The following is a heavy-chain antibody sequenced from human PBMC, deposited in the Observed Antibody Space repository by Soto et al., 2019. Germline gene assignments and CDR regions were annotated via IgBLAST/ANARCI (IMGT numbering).Heavy chain of an antibody. D-gene: IGHD2-15*01. CDR3: PRLHYRYYYGMNV. J-gene: IGHJ6*04. Sequence: GSGPTLVNPTQTLTLTCTFSGSSLSTSGMCVSWIRQPPGKALEWLALIDWDDDKYYSTSLKTRLTISKDTSKNQVVLTMTNMDPGDTALYYCPRLHYRYYYGMNVWGKGTKPTV. V-gene: IGHV2-70*01. CDR1: GSSLSTSGMC. CDR2: IDWDDDK.